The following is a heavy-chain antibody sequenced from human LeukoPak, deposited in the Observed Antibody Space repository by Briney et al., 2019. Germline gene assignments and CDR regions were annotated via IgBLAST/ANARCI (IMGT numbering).Heavy chain of an antibody. V-gene: IGHV4-34*01. Sequence: SETLSLTCAVYGGSFSGYYWSWIRQPPGKGLEWIGEINHSGSTNYNPSLESRVTISVDTSKNQFSLKLSSVTAADTAVYYCARHILGYSSGWYPNWGQGTLVTVSS. J-gene: IGHJ4*02. CDR3: ARHILGYSSGWYPN. D-gene: IGHD6-19*01. CDR2: INHSGST. CDR1: GGSFSGYY.